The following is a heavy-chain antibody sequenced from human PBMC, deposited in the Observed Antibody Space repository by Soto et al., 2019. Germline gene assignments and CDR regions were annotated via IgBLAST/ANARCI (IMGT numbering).Heavy chain of an antibody. V-gene: IGHV1-8*01. D-gene: IGHD2-21*02. Sequence: QVQLVQSGAEVKKPGASVKVSCKASGYTFTSYDINWVRQATGQGPEWRGWMNPNSGDTHYAQTFQGRVTMTRNTSISTAYMELRSLRSEDTAMYYCARWYGGNSGDYWGQGTLVTVSS. CDR3: ARWYGGNSGDY. CDR2: MNPNSGDT. J-gene: IGHJ4*02. CDR1: GYTFTSYD.